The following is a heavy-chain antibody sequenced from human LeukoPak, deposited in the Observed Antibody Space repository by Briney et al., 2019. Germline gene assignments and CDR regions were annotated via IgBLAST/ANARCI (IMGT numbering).Heavy chain of an antibody. J-gene: IGHJ3*02. Sequence: SQTLSPTCTVSGGSISRGSYSWSWIRQHPGKGLEWIGNIYYSGSTYYNPSLKSRVTISLDTSKNQFSLKPSSVTAADTAVYYCARDTSSVGAFDIWGQGTMVTVSS. V-gene: IGHV4-31*03. D-gene: IGHD3-22*01. CDR2: IYYSGST. CDR3: ARDTSSVGAFDI. CDR1: GGSISRGSYS.